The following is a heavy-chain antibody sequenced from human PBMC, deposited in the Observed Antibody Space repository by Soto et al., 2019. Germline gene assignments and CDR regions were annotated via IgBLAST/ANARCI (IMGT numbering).Heavy chain of an antibody. J-gene: IGHJ6*02. CDR1: GFTFSSYA. V-gene: IGHV3-30-3*01. CDR2: ISYDGSNK. Sequence: PGGSLRLSCAASGFTFSSYAMHWVRQAPGKGLEWVAVISYDGSNKYYADSVKGRFTISRDNSKNTLYLQMNSLRAEDTAVYYCARERLGGWRIYYYYYGMDVWDQGTTVTVSS. CDR3: ARERLGGWRIYYYYYGMDV. D-gene: IGHD3-16*01.